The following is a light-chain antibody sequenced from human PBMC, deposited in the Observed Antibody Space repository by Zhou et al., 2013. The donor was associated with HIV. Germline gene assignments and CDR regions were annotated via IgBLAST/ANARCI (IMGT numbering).Light chain of an antibody. J-gene: IGKJ2*01. Sequence: DIQMTQSPSTLSASVGDRVTITCRASQSISSWLAWYQQKPGKAPKLLIYKASSLESGVPSRFSGSGSGTEFSLTISSLQPEDFATYYCLQVNSYPFTFGQGTKLEIK. V-gene: IGKV1-5*03. CDR1: QSISSW. CDR2: KAS. CDR3: LQVNSYPFT.